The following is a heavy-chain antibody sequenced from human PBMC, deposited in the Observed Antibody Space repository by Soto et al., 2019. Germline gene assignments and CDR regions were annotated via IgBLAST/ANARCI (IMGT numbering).Heavy chain of an antibody. V-gene: IGHV4-39*01. CDR3: ARQLPVGATSWFDP. CDR2: LYYGGST. Sequence: SETLSLTCSVSGGSINSDDSFWGWVRQSPGKGLEWIGSLYYGGSTFYNPSLKSRVTISLDTSKNQFSLRLTSVTAADTAIYYCARQLPVGATSWFDPWGQGALVTVSS. CDR1: GGSINSDDSF. J-gene: IGHJ5*02. D-gene: IGHD1-26*01.